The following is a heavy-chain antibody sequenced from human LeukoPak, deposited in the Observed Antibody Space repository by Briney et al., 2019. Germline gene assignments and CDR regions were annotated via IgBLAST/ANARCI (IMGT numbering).Heavy chain of an antibody. CDR2: ISGSGGST. D-gene: IGHD6-13*01. CDR1: GFTFSSYA. J-gene: IGHJ3*02. CDR3: AREVAAAGISTDAFDI. Sequence: SGGSLRLSCAASGFTFSSYAMSWVRQAPGKGLEWVSAISGSGGSTYYADSVKGRFTISRDNSKNTLYLQMNSLRAEDTAVYYCAREVAAAGISTDAFDIWGQGTMVTVSS. V-gene: IGHV3-23*01.